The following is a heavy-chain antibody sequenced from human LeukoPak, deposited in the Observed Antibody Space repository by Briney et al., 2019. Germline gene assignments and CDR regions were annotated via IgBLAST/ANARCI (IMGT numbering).Heavy chain of an antibody. Sequence: SVKVSCKASGGTFSIYAICWVRQAPGQGLEWMGGIIPIFGTANYAQKFQGRVTITADESTSTAYMELSSLRSEDTAVYYCARGGTMVRGAHFDPWGQGTLVTVSS. CDR2: IIPIFGTA. V-gene: IGHV1-69*13. D-gene: IGHD3-10*01. J-gene: IGHJ5*02. CDR1: GGTFSIYA. CDR3: ARGGTMVRGAHFDP.